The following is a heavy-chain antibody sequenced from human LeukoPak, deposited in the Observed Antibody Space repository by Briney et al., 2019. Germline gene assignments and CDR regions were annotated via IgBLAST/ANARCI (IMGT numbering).Heavy chain of an antibody. CDR1: GGSFSGYY. CDR2: INHSGST. J-gene: IGHJ3*02. V-gene: IGHV4-34*01. CDR3: ARFHIRGAFDI. D-gene: IGHD3-10*01. Sequence: SETLSLTCAVYGGSFSGYYWSWIRQPPGKGLEWIGEINHSGSTNYNPSLKSRVTISVDTTKNQFSLKMSSVTAADTAVYYCARFHIRGAFDIWGQGTMVTVSS.